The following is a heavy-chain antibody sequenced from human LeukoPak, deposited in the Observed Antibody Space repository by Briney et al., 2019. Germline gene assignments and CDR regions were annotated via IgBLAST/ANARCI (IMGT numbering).Heavy chain of an antibody. Sequence: PGGSLRLSCAASGFTFSRYYMGWVRQAPGKGLEWVANIKEDGSEKYFVDSVKGRFTISRDNAKNSMYLQMNRLRVEDTAVYYCAREAMRGGDFDYWGQGTLVTVSS. CDR3: AREAMRGGDFDY. D-gene: IGHD3-16*01. V-gene: IGHV3-7*01. J-gene: IGHJ4*02. CDR2: IKEDGSEK. CDR1: GFTFSRYY.